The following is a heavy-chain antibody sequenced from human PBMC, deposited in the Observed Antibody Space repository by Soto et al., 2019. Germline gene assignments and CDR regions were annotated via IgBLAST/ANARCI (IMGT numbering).Heavy chain of an antibody. V-gene: IGHV3-30-3*01. CDR3: ARALAGRVSSAWTLLDY. D-gene: IGHD6-25*01. J-gene: IGHJ4*02. Sequence: QVQLVESGGGVVQPGTSLRLSCAASGFTFSSYAMHWVRQAPGKGLEWVAVIPNDGSGLYYADSVKGRFTISRDNSNNTVSLHMSSLRSEDAAVYYCARALAGRVSSAWTLLDYWGQGTLVTVSS. CDR2: IPNDGSGL. CDR1: GFTFSSYA.